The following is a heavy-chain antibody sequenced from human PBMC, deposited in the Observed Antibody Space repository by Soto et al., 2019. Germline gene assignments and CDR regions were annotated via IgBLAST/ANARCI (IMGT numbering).Heavy chain of an antibody. CDR3: ARDCSGGSCYSFYYFDY. Sequence: ASVKVSCKASGYTFTSYAMHWVRQAPGQGLEWMGIINPSGGSTSYAQKFQGRVTMTRDTSTSTAYMELRSLRSDDTAVYYCARDCSGGSCYSFYYFDYWGQGTLVTVSS. CDR1: GYTFTSYA. J-gene: IGHJ4*02. CDR2: INPSGGST. V-gene: IGHV1-46*01. D-gene: IGHD2-15*01.